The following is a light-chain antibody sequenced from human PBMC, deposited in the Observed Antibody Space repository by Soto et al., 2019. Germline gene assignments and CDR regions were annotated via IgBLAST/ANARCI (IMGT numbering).Light chain of an antibody. V-gene: IGKV3-11*01. CDR3: QQRTNRPS. CDR1: QSVSSY. CDR2: DAS. J-gene: IGKJ5*01. Sequence: EIVLTQSPATLSLSPGESATLSCRASQSVSSYLAWYQQKPGQAPRLLIYDASSRATGIPARFSGSGSGTDFTLTISGLETEDVAVYYCQQRTNRPSFGQGTRLEI.